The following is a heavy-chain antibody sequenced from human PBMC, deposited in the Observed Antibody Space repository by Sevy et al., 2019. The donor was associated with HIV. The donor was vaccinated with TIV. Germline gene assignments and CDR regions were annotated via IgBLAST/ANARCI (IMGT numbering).Heavy chain of an antibody. CDR2: IKGKLYHGTI. V-gene: IGHV3-15*01. CDR1: GFTFSNAW. Sequence: GGSLRLSCAASGFTFSNAWMSWVRQAPGKGLEWVGRIKGKLYHGTIDYAAPVKGRFSISRDDSKNTLYLQMNSLKTEDTAVYYCTTATWSQEDYYNSWGQGTLVTVSS. D-gene: IGHD3-10*01. J-gene: IGHJ5*02. CDR3: TTATWSQEDYYNS.